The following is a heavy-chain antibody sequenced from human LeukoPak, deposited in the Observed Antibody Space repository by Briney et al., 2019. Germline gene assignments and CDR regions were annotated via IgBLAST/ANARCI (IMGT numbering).Heavy chain of an antibody. CDR2: ISSSGSTI. J-gene: IGHJ6*03. CDR3: ARGNQERDDFWSGYGGNYYYMGV. CDR1: GFTFSDYY. D-gene: IGHD3-3*01. V-gene: IGHV3-11*04. Sequence: PGGSLRLSRAASGFTFSDYYMSWIRQAPGKGLEWVSYISSSGSTIYYADSVKGRFAISRDNAKNSLYLQMNSLRAEDTAVYYCARGNQERDDFWSGYGGNYYYMGVWGKGTTVTVSS.